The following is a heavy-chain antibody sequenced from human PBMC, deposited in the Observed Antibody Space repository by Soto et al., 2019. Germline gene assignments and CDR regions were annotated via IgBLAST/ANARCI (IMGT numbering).Heavy chain of an antibody. Sequence: ASVKVSCKASGGTFSSYAISWVRQAPGQGLEWMGGIIPIFGTANYAQKFQGRVTITADESTSTAYMELSSLRSEDTAVYYCARDCSGTSCYPLYYYGMDVWGQGTTVTVSS. J-gene: IGHJ6*02. CDR1: GGTFSSYA. V-gene: IGHV1-69*13. CDR3: ARDCSGTSCYPLYYYGMDV. CDR2: IIPIFGTA. D-gene: IGHD2-2*01.